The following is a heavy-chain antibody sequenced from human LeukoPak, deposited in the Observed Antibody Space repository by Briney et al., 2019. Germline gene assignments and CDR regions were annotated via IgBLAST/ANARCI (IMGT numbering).Heavy chain of an antibody. J-gene: IGHJ5*02. Sequence: PSETLSLTCTVSGGSISSYYWSWIRQPPGKGLEWIGDIYYSGSTNYNPSLKSRVTISVDTSKNQFSLKLSSVTAADTAVYYCAKCIAVLTCDWFDPWGQGTLVTVSS. D-gene: IGHD6-19*01. CDR2: IYYSGST. CDR3: AKCIAVLTCDWFDP. CDR1: GGSISSYY. V-gene: IGHV4-59*01.